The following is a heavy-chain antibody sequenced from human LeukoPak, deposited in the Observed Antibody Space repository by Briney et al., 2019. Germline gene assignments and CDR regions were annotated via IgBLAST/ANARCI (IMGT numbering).Heavy chain of an antibody. J-gene: IGHJ4*02. CDR1: GGSFSGYY. D-gene: IGHD2-15*01. CDR3: ARDDCSGGSCYFFDY. CDR2: IYYSGST. V-gene: IGHV4-59*01. Sequence: SETLSLTCAVYGGSFSGYYWSWIRQPPGKGLEWIGYIYYSGSTNYNPSLKSRVTISVDTSKNQFSLKLSSVTAADTAVYYCARDDCSGGSCYFFDYWGQGTLVTVSS.